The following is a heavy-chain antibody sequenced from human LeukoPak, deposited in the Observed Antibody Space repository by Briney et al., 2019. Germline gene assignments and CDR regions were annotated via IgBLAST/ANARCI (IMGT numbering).Heavy chain of an antibody. V-gene: IGHV1-2*02. CDR1: GYTFTNYG. J-gene: IGHJ5*02. CDR2: INPNSGGT. D-gene: IGHD5-18*01. Sequence: ASVKVSCKTSGYTFTNYGVNWVRQAPGQGLEWMGWINPNSGGTNYAQRFQGRVTMTRDTSISTAYIELSRLTSDDTAVYYCARDFPIQIWTRTPWFDPWGQGTLVTVSS. CDR3: ARDFPIQIWTRTPWFDP.